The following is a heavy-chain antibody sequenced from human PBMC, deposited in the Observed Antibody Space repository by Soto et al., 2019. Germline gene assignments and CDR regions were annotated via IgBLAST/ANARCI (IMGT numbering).Heavy chain of an antibody. Sequence: EAQLVESGGGLVQPGGSLRLSCVTSGFTFTNYWVTWVRQAPGKGLEWVANIKEDGGEKYYGGSVKGRFTVSRDNARKSVYRQLNSLRAEDTAVYSCASGVALDYWGQGTLVTVSS. D-gene: IGHD2-15*01. V-gene: IGHV3-7*01. CDR2: IKEDGGEK. J-gene: IGHJ4*02. CDR1: GFTFTNYW. CDR3: ASGVALDY.